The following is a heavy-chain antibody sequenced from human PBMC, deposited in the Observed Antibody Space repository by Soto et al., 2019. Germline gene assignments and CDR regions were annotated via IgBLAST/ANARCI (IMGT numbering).Heavy chain of an antibody. CDR2: INAGNGRE. V-gene: IGHV1-3*01. Sequence: QVQLEQSGAEVKKPGASVKVSCKTSGYTFTSYTLHWVRQAPGQGLEWMGWINAGNGREKYSQRFQDRVSLSTDKSAPPAYLELRGLRPENTAVFYCARGGGWVGEASFDSWGQGTQVTVSS. CDR1: GYTFTSYT. D-gene: IGHD3-10*01. CDR3: ARGGGWVGEASFDS. J-gene: IGHJ4*02.